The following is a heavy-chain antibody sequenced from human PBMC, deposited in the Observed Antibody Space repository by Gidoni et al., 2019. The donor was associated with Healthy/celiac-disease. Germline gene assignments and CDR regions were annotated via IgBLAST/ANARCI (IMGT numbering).Heavy chain of an antibody. D-gene: IGHD6-13*01. J-gene: IGHJ3*02. CDR2: INPNSGGT. Sequence: QVQLLQSGAEVKKPRASMTLSCNASGSTFTGHYMHWVRQAHGQGLEWMGWINPNSGGTNYAQKFQGRVTMTRDTSSSTGYMELSRLRSDDTAVYYWARDHPIAAAGKGYAFDIWGQGTMVTVSS. V-gene: IGHV1-2*02. CDR3: ARDHPIAAAGKGYAFDI. CDR1: GSTFTGHY.